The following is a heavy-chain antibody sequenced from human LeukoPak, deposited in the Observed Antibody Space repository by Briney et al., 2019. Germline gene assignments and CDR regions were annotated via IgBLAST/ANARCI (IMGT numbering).Heavy chain of an antibody. CDR2: ISYDGSND. J-gene: IGHJ4*02. CDR3: ATNGPGIAVAGYVDY. Sequence: GGSLRLSCAASGFTFSGYAMHCVRQAPGKGLEWVAVISYDGSNDYYADSVKGRFTISRDNSKNTLYLQMNSLRAEDTAVYYCATNGPGIAVAGYVDYWGQGTLVTVSS. V-gene: IGHV3-30-3*01. D-gene: IGHD6-19*01. CDR1: GFTFSGYA.